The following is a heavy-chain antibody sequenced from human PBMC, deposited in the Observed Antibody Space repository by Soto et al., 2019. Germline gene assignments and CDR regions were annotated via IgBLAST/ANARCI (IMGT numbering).Heavy chain of an antibody. Sequence: QVQLVESGGGVVQPGRSLRLSCAASGFTFSSYGMHWVRQAPGKGLEWVAVIWNEGSNIYYADSVKGRFTISRDNSKNTLYLHMNSLRAEDTAVYYCARDSLGFGELPIDYWGQGTLVTVSS. CDR1: GFTFSSYG. J-gene: IGHJ4*02. V-gene: IGHV3-33*01. CDR3: ARDSLGFGELPIDY. CDR2: IWNEGSNI. D-gene: IGHD3-10*01.